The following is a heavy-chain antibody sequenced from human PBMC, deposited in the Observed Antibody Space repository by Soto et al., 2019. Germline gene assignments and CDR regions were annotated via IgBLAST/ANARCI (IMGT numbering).Heavy chain of an antibody. CDR2: IYYSGST. Sequence: SLTCTVSGGSISSSSYYWGWIRQPPGKGLEWIGSIYYSGSTYYNPSLKSRVTISVDTSKNQFSLKLSSVTAADTAVYYCARHSLTYYYDSSGYYEMHRWFDPWGQGTLVTVSS. CDR3: ARHSLTYYYDSSGYYEMHRWFDP. D-gene: IGHD3-22*01. CDR1: GGSISSSSYY. J-gene: IGHJ5*02. V-gene: IGHV4-39*01.